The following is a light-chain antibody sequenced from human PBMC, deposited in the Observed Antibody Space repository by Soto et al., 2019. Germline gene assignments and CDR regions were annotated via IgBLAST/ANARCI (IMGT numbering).Light chain of an antibody. CDR3: QQYGSSPPT. J-gene: IGKJ1*01. CDR2: GAS. V-gene: IGKV3-20*01. Sequence: IVLTQSPGTLSLSPGERTTLSCRASQSISRYLAWYQQKSGQGPRLLIYGASSRATGTPDRFSGSGSGTDFTLTINRLEPEDFALYYCQQYGSSPPTFGQGTKVDIK. CDR1: QSISRY.